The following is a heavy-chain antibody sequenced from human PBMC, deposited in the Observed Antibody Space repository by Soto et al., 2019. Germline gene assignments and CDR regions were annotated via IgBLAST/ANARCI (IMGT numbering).Heavy chain of an antibody. V-gene: IGHV1-69*06. Sequence: SVKVSCKASGGTFSSYAISWVRQAPGQGLEWMGGIISIFGTANYAQKFQGRVTITADKSTSAAYMELSSLRSEDTAVYYCARQPPYSSSSGLLDYWGQGTLVTVSS. CDR2: IISIFGTA. CDR3: ARQPPYSSSSGLLDY. D-gene: IGHD6-6*01. J-gene: IGHJ4*02. CDR1: GGTFSSYA.